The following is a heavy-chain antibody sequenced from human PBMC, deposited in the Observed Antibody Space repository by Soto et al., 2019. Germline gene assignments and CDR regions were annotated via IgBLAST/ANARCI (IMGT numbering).Heavy chain of an antibody. CDR1: GGSISSSSYY. CDR2: IYYSGST. CDR3: ERLHADYYYGMDV. V-gene: IGHV4-39*01. J-gene: IGHJ6*02. Sequence: SXETLSVTCPCSGGSISSSSYYLGLIRQPPGKGLEWIGSIYYSGSTYYNPSLKSRVTISVDTSKNQFSLKLSSVTAADTAVYYCERLHADYYYGMDVWGQGTTVTVSS.